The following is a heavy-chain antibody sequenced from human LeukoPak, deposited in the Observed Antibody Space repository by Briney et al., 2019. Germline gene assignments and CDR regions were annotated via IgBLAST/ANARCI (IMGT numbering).Heavy chain of an antibody. CDR3: ARERYSGSYLFDY. CDR2: ISSSSSYI. J-gene: IGHJ4*02. CDR1: GFTVSTNS. D-gene: IGHD1-26*01. Sequence: GGSLRLSCTVSGFTVSTNSMSWVRQAPGKGLEWVSSISSSSSYIYYADSVKGRFTISRDNAKNSLYLQMNSLRAEDTAVYYCARERYSGSYLFDYWGQGTLVTVSS. V-gene: IGHV3-21*01.